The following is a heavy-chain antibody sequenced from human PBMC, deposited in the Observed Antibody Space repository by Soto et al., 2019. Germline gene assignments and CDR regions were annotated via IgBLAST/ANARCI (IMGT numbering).Heavy chain of an antibody. CDR1: GGSISSYY. D-gene: IGHD4-17*01. Sequence: PSETLSLTCTVSGGSISSYYWSWIRQPPGKGLEWIGYIYYSGSTNYNPSLKSRVTISVDTSKNQFSLKLSSVTAADTAVYYCARARDYGDYGSYYYMDVWGKGTTVTVSS. CDR2: IYYSGST. V-gene: IGHV4-59*12. CDR3: ARARDYGDYGSYYYMDV. J-gene: IGHJ6*03.